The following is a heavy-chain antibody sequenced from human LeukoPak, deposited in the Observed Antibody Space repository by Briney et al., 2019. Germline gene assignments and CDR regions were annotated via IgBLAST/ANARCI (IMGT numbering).Heavy chain of an antibody. J-gene: IGHJ4*02. CDR2: ISSSSSYI. CDR1: GFTFSSYS. CDR3: ASAASGSYYPPFDY. Sequence: GGSLRLSCAASGFTFSSYSMNWVRQAPGKGLEWVSSISSSSSYIYYADSVKGRFTISRDNSKNSLYLQMNSLRAEDTAVYYCASAASGSYYPPFDYWGQGTLVTVSS. V-gene: IGHV3-21*01. D-gene: IGHD3-10*01.